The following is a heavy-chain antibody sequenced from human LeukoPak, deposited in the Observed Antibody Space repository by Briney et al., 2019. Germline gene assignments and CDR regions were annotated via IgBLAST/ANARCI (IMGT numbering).Heavy chain of an antibody. J-gene: IGHJ4*02. D-gene: IGHD4-23*01. CDR1: GGSISSSNYY. CDR3: ARGSRNSVDY. Sequence: SETLSLTCTVSGGSISSSNYYWSWIRQPPGKGLEWIGYIYKSGNTNYNPSLKSRVTTSVDTSKNQFSLNLSSVTAADTAAYYCARGSRNSVDYWGQGTLVTVSS. CDR2: IYKSGNT. V-gene: IGHV4-61*01.